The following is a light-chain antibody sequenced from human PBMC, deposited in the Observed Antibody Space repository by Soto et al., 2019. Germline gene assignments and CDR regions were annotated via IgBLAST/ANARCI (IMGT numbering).Light chain of an antibody. J-gene: IGKJ5*01. CDR3: QQSYSTPIT. CDR2: ASS. CDR1: QNIKNY. Sequence: DIQMTQSPSSLSSSVGDRLTITWRASQNIKNYLNWYQQKPGKAPKLLIYASSSLQSGVPSRFSGSGSGADFILTISSLQSEDFATYCCQQSYSTPITFGQGTRLEIK. V-gene: IGKV1-39*01.